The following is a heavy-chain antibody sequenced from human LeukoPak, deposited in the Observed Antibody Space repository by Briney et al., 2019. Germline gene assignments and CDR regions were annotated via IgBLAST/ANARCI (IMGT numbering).Heavy chain of an antibody. V-gene: IGHV1-24*01. Sequence: ASVNVSCKVSVYTLTELSMHWVRQAPGKGLEWMGGFDPEDGETIYAQKFQGRVTMTEDTSTDTAYMELSSLRSEDTAVYYCATGVPYDSQYYWFDPWGQGTLVTVSS. J-gene: IGHJ5*02. D-gene: IGHD3-22*01. CDR1: VYTLTELS. CDR3: ATGVPYDSQYYWFDP. CDR2: FDPEDGET.